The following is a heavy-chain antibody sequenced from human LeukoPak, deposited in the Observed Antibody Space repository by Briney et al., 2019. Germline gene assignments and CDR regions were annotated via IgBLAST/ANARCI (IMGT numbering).Heavy chain of an antibody. Sequence: SETLSLTCTVSGGSISSSYWSWIRQPPGKGLEWIGYIYYSGSTNYNPSLKSRVTISVDKSKNQFSLKLSSVTAADTAVYYCATAGYSSGWYGGGAFDIWGQGTMVTVSS. J-gene: IGHJ3*02. D-gene: IGHD6-19*01. CDR1: GGSISSSY. CDR2: IYYSGST. CDR3: ATAGYSSGWYGGGAFDI. V-gene: IGHV4-59*01.